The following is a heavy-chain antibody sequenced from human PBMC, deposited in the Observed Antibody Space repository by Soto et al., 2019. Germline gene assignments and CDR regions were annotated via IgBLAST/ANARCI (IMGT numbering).Heavy chain of an antibody. CDR1: GFTFSSYT. CDR2: IISSGGIT. Sequence: EVQLLESGGGLVQPGGSLRLSCAASGFTFSSYTMSWVLQGPWKGLEWVSGIISSGGITVYADSVKGRFTISRDNFKNTLYLQMNSLRAEDTAVYYCAKGWGDYWGQGTPVTVSS. D-gene: IGHD7-27*01. CDR3: AKGWGDY. V-gene: IGHV3-23*01. J-gene: IGHJ4*02.